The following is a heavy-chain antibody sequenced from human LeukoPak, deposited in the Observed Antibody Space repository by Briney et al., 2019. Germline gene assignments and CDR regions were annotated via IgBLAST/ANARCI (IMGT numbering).Heavy chain of an antibody. CDR1: GFTFSGYG. Sequence: GGSLRLSCAASGFTFSGYGIHWVRQAPGKGLEWVAFLSYDGSNKFYADSVKGRFTISRDNSENTLYLQMNSLRAEDTAVYYCARGYGDSPEYFQHWGQGTLVTVSS. CDR2: LSYDGSNK. V-gene: IGHV3-30*02. J-gene: IGHJ1*01. D-gene: IGHD4-17*01. CDR3: ARGYGDSPEYFQH.